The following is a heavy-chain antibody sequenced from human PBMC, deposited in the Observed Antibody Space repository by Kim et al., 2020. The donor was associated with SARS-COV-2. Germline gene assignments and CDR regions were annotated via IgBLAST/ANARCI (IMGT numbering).Heavy chain of an antibody. CDR1: GGTFSSYA. D-gene: IGHD4-17*01. Sequence: SVKVSCKASGGTFSSYAISWVRQAPGQGLEWMGGIIPIFGTANYAQKFQGRVTITADESTSTAYMELSSLRSEDTAVYYCASIGDYGGNTREFDYWGQGTLVTVSS. CDR3: ASIGDYGGNTREFDY. J-gene: IGHJ4*02. V-gene: IGHV1-69*13. CDR2: IIPIFGTA.